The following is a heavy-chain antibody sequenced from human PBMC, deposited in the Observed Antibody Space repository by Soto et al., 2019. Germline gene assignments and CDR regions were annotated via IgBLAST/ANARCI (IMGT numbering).Heavy chain of an antibody. Sequence: PGGSLRLSCAASGFTVSSNYMSWVRQAPGKGLEWVSVIYSGGSTYYADSVKGRFTISRDNSKNTLYLQMNSLRAEDTAVYYCASPGSLSSSWYGDAFDIWGQGTMVTVSS. CDR2: IYSGGST. V-gene: IGHV3-53*01. CDR3: ASPGSLSSSWYGDAFDI. D-gene: IGHD6-13*01. CDR1: GFTVSSNY. J-gene: IGHJ3*02.